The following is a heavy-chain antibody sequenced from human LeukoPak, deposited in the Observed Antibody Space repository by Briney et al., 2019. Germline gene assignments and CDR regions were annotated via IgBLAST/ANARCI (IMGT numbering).Heavy chain of an antibody. CDR2: INPNSGRT. CDR3: ARAMVRGAAFSPAY. D-gene: IGHD3-10*01. V-gene: IGHV1-2*02. Sequence: GASVKVSCKASGYTFTGYYMHWVRQAPGQGLEWMGWINPNSGRTNYAQKFQGRVTMTRDTSISTAYMELSRLRSDDTAVYYCARAMVRGAAFSPAYWGQGTLVTVSS. CDR1: GYTFTGYY. J-gene: IGHJ4*02.